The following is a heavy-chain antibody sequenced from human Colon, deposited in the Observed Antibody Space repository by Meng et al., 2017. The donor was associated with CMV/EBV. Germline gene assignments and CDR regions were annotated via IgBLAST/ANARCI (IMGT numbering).Heavy chain of an antibody. Sequence: ESLKISCEASGFAFNSYGMIWVRQAPGKGLEWVSLISGTTNYMFYADSVKGRFTMSRDNAKKSVYLQMNDLRAEDTAVYYCARGIFDLWGQGTLVTVSS. CDR1: GFAFNSYG. CDR2: ISGTTNYM. D-gene: IGHD3-3*01. CDR3: ARGIFDL. J-gene: IGHJ4*02. V-gene: IGHV3-21*01.